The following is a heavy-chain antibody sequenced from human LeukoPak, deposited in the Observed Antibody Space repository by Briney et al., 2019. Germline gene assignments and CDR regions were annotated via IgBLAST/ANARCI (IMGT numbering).Heavy chain of an antibody. CDR2: IWNDGNKK. CDR1: GFSFSTFG. Sequence: RSLRLSCAASGFSFSTFGMHWARRAPGKGLEWVAVIWNDGNKKFYAESVKGRFTISRDNSQNTLYLQMNRLRAEDTAVYYCGRDSLGGDYWGQGTLVTVSS. D-gene: IGHD3-16*01. CDR3: GRDSLGGDY. J-gene: IGHJ4*02. V-gene: IGHV3-33*08.